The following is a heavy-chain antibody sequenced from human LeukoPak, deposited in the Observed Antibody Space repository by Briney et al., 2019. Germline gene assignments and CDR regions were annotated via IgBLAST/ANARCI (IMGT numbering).Heavy chain of an antibody. V-gene: IGHV3-30*18. D-gene: IGHD3-3*01. Sequence: GGSLRLSCAASGFTFSSYGMHWVRQAPGKGLEWVAVISYDGSNKYYADSVKGRFTISRDNSKNTLYLQMNSLRAEDTAVYYCAKGAVTIFGARGAFDIWGQGTMVTVSS. J-gene: IGHJ3*02. CDR3: AKGAVTIFGARGAFDI. CDR2: ISYDGSNK. CDR1: GFTFSSYG.